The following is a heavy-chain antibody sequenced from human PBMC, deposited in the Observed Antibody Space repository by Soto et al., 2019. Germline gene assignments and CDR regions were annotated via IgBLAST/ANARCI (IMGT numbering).Heavy chain of an antibody. V-gene: IGHV3-23*01. Sequence: GGSLRLSCVASGFTFSDYAITWVRQAPGKGLEWVSTISGDGETTYYADSVKGRFSISRDNSKSALHLQMNSLRAEDTAVYYCAKDKKTGSVSYKYYYFSYGMDVWGQGTSVTVSS. D-gene: IGHD3-10*01. CDR1: GFTFSDYA. CDR3: AKDKKTGSVSYKYYYFSYGMDV. CDR2: ISGDGETT. J-gene: IGHJ6*02.